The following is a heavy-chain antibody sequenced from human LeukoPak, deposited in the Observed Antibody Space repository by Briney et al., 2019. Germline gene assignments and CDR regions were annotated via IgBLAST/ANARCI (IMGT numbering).Heavy chain of an antibody. CDR3: ARDPDSTAYDAFDI. CDR2: INSDGSST. Sequence: GGSLRLSCAASGFTLSSYWMHWVRQAPGKGLVWVSRINSDGSSTSHADSVKGRFTISRDNAQNTLYLQMNSLRAEDTAVYYCARDPDSTAYDAFDIWGQGTMVTVPS. V-gene: IGHV3-74*01. D-gene: IGHD2/OR15-2a*01. CDR1: GFTLSSYW. J-gene: IGHJ3*02.